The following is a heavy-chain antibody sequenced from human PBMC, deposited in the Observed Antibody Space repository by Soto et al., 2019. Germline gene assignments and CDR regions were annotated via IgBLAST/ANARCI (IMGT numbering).Heavy chain of an antibody. J-gene: IGHJ6*02. Sequence: QVQLVESGGGVVQPGRSLRLSCAASGFILSTYAMYWVRQAPGKGLEWVAVISYDGNNKYYADSVKGRFTISRDNSTNTLYLQMNSLRAEDTAVYYCARAGCDGGSCYTLVGLRDGMDVWGQGTTVTVSS. V-gene: IGHV3-30-3*01. CDR3: ARAGCDGGSCYTLVGLRDGMDV. D-gene: IGHD2-15*01. CDR2: ISYDGNNK. CDR1: GFILSTYA.